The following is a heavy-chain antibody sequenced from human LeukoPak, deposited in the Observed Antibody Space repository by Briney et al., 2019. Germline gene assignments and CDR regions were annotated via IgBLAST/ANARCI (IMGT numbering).Heavy chain of an antibody. Sequence: SQTLSLTCAISGDSVSSNSAAWNWIRQSPSRGLEWLGRTYYRSKWYNDYAVSVKSRITINPDTSKSQFSLRLSSVTAADTAIYYCARSSSGWNDAFDIWGQGTTVTVSS. D-gene: IGHD6-19*01. CDR1: GDSVSSNSAA. J-gene: IGHJ3*02. CDR3: ARSSSGWNDAFDI. CDR2: TYYRSKWYN. V-gene: IGHV6-1*01.